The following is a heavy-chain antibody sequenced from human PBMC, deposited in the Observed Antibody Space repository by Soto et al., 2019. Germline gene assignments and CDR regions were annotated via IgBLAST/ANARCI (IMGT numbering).Heavy chain of an antibody. D-gene: IGHD1-26*01. Sequence: GPTLLYPTDARSLTCAYYVCSLNTGAVDVAWIRQPTGKALEWIAVIYWNDDKRYNPSLKSRLTITSDTSKNQVVLSMTNLAPVDTATYYCAHRWELLGFDCWGQGALVTVSS. V-gene: IGHV2-5*01. CDR1: VCSLNTGAVD. CDR3: AHRWELLGFDC. J-gene: IGHJ4*02. CDR2: IYWNDDK.